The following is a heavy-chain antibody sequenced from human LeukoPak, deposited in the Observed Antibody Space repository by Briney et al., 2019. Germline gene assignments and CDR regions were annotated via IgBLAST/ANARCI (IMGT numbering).Heavy chain of an antibody. CDR1: GFTFGDYA. Sequence: GGSLRLSCTASGFTFGDYAMSWIRQAPGQGLEWVGFIRSKAYGETADYAESVKGRFPISRDESKAIAYLQMKSLKTEDTAVYHYTRDRGTYNLYDNWGQGTLVTVSS. V-gene: IGHV3-49*03. CDR3: TRDRGTYNLYDN. J-gene: IGHJ4*02. D-gene: IGHD1-26*01. CDR2: IRSKAYGETA.